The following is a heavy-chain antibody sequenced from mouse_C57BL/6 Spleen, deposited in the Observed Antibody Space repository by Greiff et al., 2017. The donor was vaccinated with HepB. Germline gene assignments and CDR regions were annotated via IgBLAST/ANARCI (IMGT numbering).Heavy chain of an antibody. Sequence: EVQLQESGGDLVKPGGSLKLSCAASGFTFSSYGMSWVRQTPDKRLEWVATISSGGSYTYYPDSVKGRFTISRDNAKNTLYLQMSSLKSEDTAMYYCATYYSNYELYFDVWGTGTTVTVSS. CDR1: GFTFSSYG. V-gene: IGHV5-6*01. CDR2: ISSGGSYT. J-gene: IGHJ1*03. CDR3: ATYYSNYELYFDV. D-gene: IGHD2-5*01.